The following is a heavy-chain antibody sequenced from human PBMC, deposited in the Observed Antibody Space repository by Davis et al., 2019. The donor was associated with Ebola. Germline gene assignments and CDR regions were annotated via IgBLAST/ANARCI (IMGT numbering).Heavy chain of an antibody. CDR2: ISASGADI. J-gene: IGHJ4*02. Sequence: PGGSLRLSCAASGFTFSNYAMSWVRQAPGGGLEWVSGISASGADIKYADSVRGRFSISRDDSKNTLYLQMNSLRVEDTAVYYCAKGRGGYDSADYWGQGTLVTVSS. CDR3: AKGRGGYDSADY. V-gene: IGHV3-23*01. D-gene: IGHD5-12*01. CDR1: GFTFSNYA.